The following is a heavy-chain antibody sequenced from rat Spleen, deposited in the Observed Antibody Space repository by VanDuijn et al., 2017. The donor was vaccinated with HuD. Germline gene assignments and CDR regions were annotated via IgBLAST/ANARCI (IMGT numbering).Heavy chain of an antibody. CDR3: ARLGSYVYYGLGVMDA. Sequence: EVQLVESGGGLVQPGRSLKLSCVASGFTFSDYGMNWIRQAPGKGLEWVAYISSSSGTIYYADTVKGRFTISRDNAKNTLYLQLSSLRSEDTALYYCARLGSYVYYGLGVMDAWGQGTLVTVSS. D-gene: IGHD1-6*01. CDR2: ISSSSGT. J-gene: IGHJ4*01. CDR1: GFTFSDYG. V-gene: IGHV5-34*01.